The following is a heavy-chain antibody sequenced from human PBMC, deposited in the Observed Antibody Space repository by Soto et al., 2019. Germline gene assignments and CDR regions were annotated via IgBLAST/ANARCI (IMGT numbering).Heavy chain of an antibody. CDR2: ISAYNGNT. CDR3: ARDEDSIAAAGTRSYYYGMDV. V-gene: IGHV1-18*01. CDR1: GYTFTSYG. D-gene: IGHD6-13*01. J-gene: IGHJ6*02. Sequence: QVQLVQSGAEVKKPGASVKVSCKASGYTFTSYGISWVRQAPGQGLEWMGWISAYNGNTNYTQKLQGRVTMTTDTATSTAYREQRSLRSDDTAVYYCARDEDSIAAAGTRSYYYGMDVWGQGTTVTVSS.